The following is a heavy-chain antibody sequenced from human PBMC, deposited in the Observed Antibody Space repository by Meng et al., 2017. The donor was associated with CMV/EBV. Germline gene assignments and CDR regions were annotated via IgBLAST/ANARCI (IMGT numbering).Heavy chain of an antibody. CDR2: INHSGST. J-gene: IGHJ5*02. CDR1: GGSFSGYY. Sequence: QGHLQQWGAGRLKPSETLSLTCAVYGGSFSGYYWSWIRQPPGKGLEWIGEINHSGSTNYNPSLKSRVTISVDTSKNQFSLKLSSVTAADTAVYYCARGVGGWFDPWGQGTLVTVSS. CDR3: ARGVGGWFDP. D-gene: IGHD1-26*01. V-gene: IGHV4-34*01.